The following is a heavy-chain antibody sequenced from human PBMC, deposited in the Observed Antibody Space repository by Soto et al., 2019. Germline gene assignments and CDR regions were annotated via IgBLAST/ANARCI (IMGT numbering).Heavy chain of an antibody. CDR2: IYSGVTT. V-gene: IGHV3-66*01. CDR3: ARGHWVSAYGAGAYFDY. CDR1: GITVSTNY. J-gene: IGHJ4*02. Sequence: EVQLVDSGGGLVQPGGSLRLSCAASGITVSTNYMSWVRQAPGMGLEWVSVIYSGVTTHYADSVKGRFTISRDNSKTKLYLLMSSLRAEDTAVYYCARGHWVSAYGAGAYFDYWGQGTLVTVSS. D-gene: IGHD2-21*01.